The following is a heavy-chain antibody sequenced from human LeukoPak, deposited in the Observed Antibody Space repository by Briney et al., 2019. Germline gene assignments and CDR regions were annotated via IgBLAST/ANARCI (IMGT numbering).Heavy chain of an antibody. Sequence: GGSLRLSCAASGFTFSSYEMNWVRQAPGKGLEWVSYISSSGSTIYYADSVKGRFTISRDNAKNSLYLQMNSLRAEDTAVYYCARDAYYYDSSGYYGASDIWGQGTMVTVSS. J-gene: IGHJ3*02. V-gene: IGHV3-48*03. CDR3: ARDAYYYDSSGYYGASDI. CDR1: GFTFSSYE. D-gene: IGHD3-22*01. CDR2: ISSSGSTI.